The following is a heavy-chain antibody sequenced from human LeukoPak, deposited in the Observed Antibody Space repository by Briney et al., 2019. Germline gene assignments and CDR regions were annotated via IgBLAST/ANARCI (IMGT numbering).Heavy chain of an antibody. D-gene: IGHD2-15*01. J-gene: IGHJ4*02. CDR2: ISAYNGNT. CDR3: ARVVVVAATMDYYFDY. Sequence: ASVKVSCKASGYTFTSYGISWVRQAPGQGLELMGWISAYNGNTNYAQKLQGRVTMTTDTSTSTAYMELRSLRSDDTAVYYCARVVVVAATMDYYFDYWGQGTLVTVSS. V-gene: IGHV1-18*01. CDR1: GYTFTSYG.